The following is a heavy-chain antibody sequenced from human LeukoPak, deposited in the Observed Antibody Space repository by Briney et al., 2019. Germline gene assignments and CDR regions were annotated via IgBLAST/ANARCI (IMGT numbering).Heavy chain of an antibody. V-gene: IGHV1-69*01. CDR1: GGTFSSYA. CDR2: IIPIFGTA. J-gene: IGHJ4*02. CDR3: ARVKSSTSCYFDY. D-gene: IGHD2-2*01. Sequence: SVKVSCKASGGTFSSYAISWVRQAPGQGLEWMGGIIPIFGTANYAQKFQGRVTLTADESTSTAYMELSSLRSEDTAVYYCARVKSSTSCYFDYWGQGTLVTVSS.